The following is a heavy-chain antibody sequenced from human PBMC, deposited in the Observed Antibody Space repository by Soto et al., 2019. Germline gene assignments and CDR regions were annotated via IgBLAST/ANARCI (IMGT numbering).Heavy chain of an antibody. D-gene: IGHD3-22*01. V-gene: IGHV3-30*05. J-gene: IGHJ6*02. CDR1: VFIYSNNG. CDR3: ASDYYHSSGYYRSEDYYGMDV. CDR2: LSYEGRNK. Sequence: SVRHSCVGSVFIYSNNGTHWVRQTPGQGLEWLAVLSYEGRNKYYAASVKVRFTISRDNSKNTLYLQMNSLRAEYTAVYYCASDYYHSSGYYRSEDYYGMDVWGQGTTVTASS.